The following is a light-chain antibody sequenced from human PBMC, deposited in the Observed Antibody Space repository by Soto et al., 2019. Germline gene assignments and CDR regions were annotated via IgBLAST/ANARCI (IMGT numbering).Light chain of an antibody. J-gene: IGKJ1*01. CDR3: QQYGSGPT. CDR2: GAS. Sequence: EIVLTQSPGTLSLSPGERATLSCRASQSVSSSYLAWYQQKPGQAPRLLIYGASSRATGIPDRFSGSGSGTDFTLTISRLEPEDFAVYYCQQYGSGPTFGQGTKVDIK. V-gene: IGKV3-20*01. CDR1: QSVSSSY.